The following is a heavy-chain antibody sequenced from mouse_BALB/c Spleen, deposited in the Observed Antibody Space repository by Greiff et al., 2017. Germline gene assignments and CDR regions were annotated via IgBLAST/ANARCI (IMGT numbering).Heavy chain of an antibody. V-gene: IGHV1-4*02. D-gene: IGHD3-3*01. Sequence: VQLQQSAAELARPGASVKMSCKASGYTFTSYTMHWVKQRPGQGLEWIGYINPSSGYTEYNQKFKDKTTLTADKSSSTAYMQLSSLTSEDSAVYYCAREGGHWYFDVWGAGTTVTVSS. CDR1: GYTFTSYT. CDR3: AREGGHWYFDV. J-gene: IGHJ1*01. CDR2: INPSSGYT.